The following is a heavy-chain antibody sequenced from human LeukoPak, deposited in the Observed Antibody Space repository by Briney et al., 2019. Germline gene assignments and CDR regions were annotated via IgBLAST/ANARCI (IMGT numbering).Heavy chain of an antibody. D-gene: IGHD4-17*01. CDR3: ARHDYGDYEGIDY. J-gene: IGHJ4*02. CDR2: IYTSGST. CDR1: GGSISSGSYY. Sequence: PSETLSLTCTVSGGSISSGSYYWSWIRQPAGKGLEWIGRIYTSGSTNYNPSLKSRVTISVDTSKNQFSLKLSSVTAADTAVYYCARHDYGDYEGIDYWGQGTLVTVSS. V-gene: IGHV4-61*02.